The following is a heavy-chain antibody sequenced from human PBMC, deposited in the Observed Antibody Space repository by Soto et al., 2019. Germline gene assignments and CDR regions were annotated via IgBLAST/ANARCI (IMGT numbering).Heavy chain of an antibody. Sequence: SETLSLTCTVSGGSISSSSYFWGWIRQPPGKGLEWIGSIYYSGSTYYNPSLKSRVTVSVDTSKNQFSLKLSSVTAADTAVYYCARDKITGLFDYWGQGTLVTVSS. V-gene: IGHV4-39*02. CDR1: GGSISSSSYF. J-gene: IGHJ4*02. CDR3: ARDKITGLFDY. D-gene: IGHD2-8*02. CDR2: IYYSGST.